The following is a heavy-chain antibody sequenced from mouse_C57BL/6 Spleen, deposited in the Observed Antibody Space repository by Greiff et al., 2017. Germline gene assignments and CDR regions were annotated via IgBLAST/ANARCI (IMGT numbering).Heavy chain of an antibody. V-gene: IGHV2-2*01. CDR3: ASLYYDYDEGFAY. Sequence: QVQLQQSGPGLVQPSQSLSITCTVSGFSLTSYGVHWVRQSPGKGLEWLGVIGSGGSTDYNAAFISRLSISKDNSKSQFFFKMNSLQADDTAIYYCASLYYDYDEGFAYWGQGTLVTVSA. CDR2: IGSGGST. D-gene: IGHD2-4*01. J-gene: IGHJ3*01. CDR1: GFSLTSYG.